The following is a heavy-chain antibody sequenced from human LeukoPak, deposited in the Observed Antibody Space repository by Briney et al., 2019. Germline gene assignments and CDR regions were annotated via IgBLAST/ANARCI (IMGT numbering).Heavy chain of an antibody. CDR1: GGSISSYY. Sequence: SETLSLTCNVSGGSISSYYWSWIRQPPGKGLEWIGYIYYSGSTNYNPSLKSRVTISVDTSKSQFSLKLSSVTAADTAVYYCASMSSSGWSYYFDYWGQGTLVTVSS. V-gene: IGHV4-59*01. CDR2: IYYSGST. CDR3: ASMSSSGWSYYFDY. J-gene: IGHJ4*02. D-gene: IGHD6-19*01.